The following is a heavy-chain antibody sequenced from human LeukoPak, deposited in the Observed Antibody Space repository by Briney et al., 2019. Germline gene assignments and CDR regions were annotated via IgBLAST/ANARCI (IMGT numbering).Heavy chain of an antibody. CDR2: ISGSGGTT. CDR1: RFTFSSYF. D-gene: IGHD3-10*01. Sequence: PGGSLRLSCAASRFTFSSYFMSWVRQAPGKGLEWVSVISGSGGTTYYAVSVKGRFTISRDNSKNTLYLQMNSLRAEDTAVYYCAKDVPGGLWYFDLWGRGTLVSVSS. CDR3: AKDVPGGLWYFDL. V-gene: IGHV3-23*01. J-gene: IGHJ2*01.